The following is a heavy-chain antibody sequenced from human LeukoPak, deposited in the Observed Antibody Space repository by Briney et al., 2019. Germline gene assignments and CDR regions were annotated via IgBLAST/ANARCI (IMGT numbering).Heavy chain of an antibody. Sequence: QSGGSLRLSCAASGFTFSSYAMSWVRQAPGKGLEWVSGISGSGDNTYYADSVKGRFTISRDNSKNTLYLQMNSLRAEDTAVYYCAKVMTTVTNYYYYGMDVWGQGTTVTVSS. V-gene: IGHV3-23*01. J-gene: IGHJ6*02. CDR3: AKVMTTVTNYYYYGMDV. D-gene: IGHD4-17*01. CDR2: ISGSGDNT. CDR1: GFTFSSYA.